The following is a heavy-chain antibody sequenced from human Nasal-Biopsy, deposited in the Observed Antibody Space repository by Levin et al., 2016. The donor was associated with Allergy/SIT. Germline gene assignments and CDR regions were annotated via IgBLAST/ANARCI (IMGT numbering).Heavy chain of an antibody. CDR1: GYKFTTYW. V-gene: IGHV5-51*01. D-gene: IGHD4-11*01. CDR2: VDPDDSQT. CDR3: VRNAYGNYANFDY. Sequence: GESLKISCQGSGYKFTTYWIAWVRQVPGKGLEWMGSVDPDDSQTRNSPSFKGQVILSVDKSITTAYLQWSSLEASDSAMYFCVRNAYGNYANFDYWGQGTLVTVSS. J-gene: IGHJ4*02.